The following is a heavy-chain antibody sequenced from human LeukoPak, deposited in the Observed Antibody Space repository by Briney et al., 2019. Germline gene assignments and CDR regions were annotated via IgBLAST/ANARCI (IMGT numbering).Heavy chain of an antibody. V-gene: IGHV4-59*01. J-gene: IGHJ4*02. CDR2: IYYSGTT. CDR1: GGSISSYY. Sequence: PSETLSLTCTVPGGSISSYYWSWIRQPPGKGLEWIGYIYYSGTTNYNPSLKSRVTISVDTSKNQFSLKLSSATAADTAVYYCARGVYIAAAQYGYWGQGTLVTVSS. D-gene: IGHD6-13*01. CDR3: ARGVYIAAAQYGY.